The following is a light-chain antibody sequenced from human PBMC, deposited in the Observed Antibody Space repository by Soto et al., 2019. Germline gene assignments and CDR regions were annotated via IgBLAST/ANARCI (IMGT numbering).Light chain of an antibody. CDR2: EAS. CDR1: QSVGNN. V-gene: IGKV3-20*01. J-gene: IGKJ5*01. CDR3: QHFGGSLPVT. Sequence: IVLTQSPGTLSLSPGERATLSCRASQSVGNNLAWYQQKPGQAPGLLIYEASTRATGIPDRFSGSGSGTDFTLTISRLEPEDFAVYYCQHFGGSLPVTFGQGTRLEIK.